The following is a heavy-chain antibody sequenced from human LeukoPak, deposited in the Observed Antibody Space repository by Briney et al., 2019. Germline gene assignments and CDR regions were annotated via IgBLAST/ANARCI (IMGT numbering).Heavy chain of an antibody. V-gene: IGHV4-4*02. Sequence: SETLSLTCAVSGGSISSSNWWSWVRRPPGKGLEWIGEIYHSGSTNYNPSLKSRVTISVDKSKNQFSLKLSSVTAADTAVYYCARATSGDYYGSGSYFDYWGQGTLVTVSS. CDR3: ARATSGDYYGSGSYFDY. D-gene: IGHD3-10*01. J-gene: IGHJ4*02. CDR1: GGSISSSNW. CDR2: IYHSGST.